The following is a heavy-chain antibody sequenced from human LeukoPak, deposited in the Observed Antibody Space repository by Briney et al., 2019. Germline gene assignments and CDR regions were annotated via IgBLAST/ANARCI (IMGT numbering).Heavy chain of an antibody. CDR1: GFTFSSYS. CDR3: AKDLGYYDSSGWGSDY. D-gene: IGHD3-22*01. V-gene: IGHV3-23*01. J-gene: IGHJ4*02. Sequence: GGSLRLSCAASGFTFSSYSMNWVRQAPGKGLEWVSAISGSGGSTYYADSVKGRFTISRDNSKNTLYLQMNSLRAEDTAVYSCAKDLGYYDSSGWGSDYWGQGTLVTVSS. CDR2: ISGSGGST.